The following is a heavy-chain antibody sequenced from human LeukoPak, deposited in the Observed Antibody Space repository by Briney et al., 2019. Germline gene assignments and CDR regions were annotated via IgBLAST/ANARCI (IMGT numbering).Heavy chain of an antibody. CDR3: TRDAYNFNDFDY. V-gene: IGHV3-30*17. Sequence: GRSLRLSCAVSEFTFSNYAMHWVRQPPGKGLEWVAVVSSHGNDGYYADSVRGRFTISRDNSKNTLYLQIDSLRLEDTAIYYYTRDAYNFNDFDYWGQGTLVTVSS. J-gene: IGHJ4*02. CDR2: VSSHGNDG. CDR1: EFTFSNYA. D-gene: IGHD5-24*01.